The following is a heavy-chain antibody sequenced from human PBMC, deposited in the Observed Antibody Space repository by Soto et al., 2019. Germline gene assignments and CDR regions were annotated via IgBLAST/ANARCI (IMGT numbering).Heavy chain of an antibody. J-gene: IGHJ4*02. V-gene: IGHV4-30-2*06. CDR2: ISHLEST. CDR3: ARGGGYDYFDY. Sequence: NPSETLSLTCTVYGASISYGGFSWSWIRQSPGKGLEWIGYISHLESTYFHPSFKSRLTMSIDRTRNQFSLKLSSVTAADMAVYYCARGGGYDYFDYWGQVVRVTVSS. CDR1: GASISYGGFS. D-gene: IGHD5-12*01.